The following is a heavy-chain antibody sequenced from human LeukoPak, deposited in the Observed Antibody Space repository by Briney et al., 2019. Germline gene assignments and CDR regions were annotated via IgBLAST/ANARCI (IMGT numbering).Heavy chain of an antibody. D-gene: IGHD5-24*01. J-gene: IGHJ3*02. Sequence: PSQTLSLTCTVSSGSINSDGYYWSWIRQPAGKGLEWIGRVYSSGSANYSPSLKSRVIISIDTSKNQFSLRLSSVTAADTAVYYRARVYRKDVYNFDGFDIWGQGTMVTVS. CDR3: ARVYRKDVYNFDGFDI. CDR1: SGSINSDGYY. CDR2: VYSSGSA. V-gene: IGHV4-61*02.